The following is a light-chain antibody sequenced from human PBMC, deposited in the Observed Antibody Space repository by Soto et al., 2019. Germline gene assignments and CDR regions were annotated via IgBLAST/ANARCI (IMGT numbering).Light chain of an antibody. V-gene: IGLV1-51*01. J-gene: IGLJ2*01. CDR3: GTWDSSLSAGV. Sequence: QSVLTQPPSVSAAPGQKVTISCSGSSSNIGNKYVSWYQQLPGTAPKLLMYDNSKRPSGIPDRFSGSKSGTSATLGITGLQTGDEADYYCGTWDSSLSAGVFGGGTKLTVL. CDR2: DNS. CDR1: SSNIGNKY.